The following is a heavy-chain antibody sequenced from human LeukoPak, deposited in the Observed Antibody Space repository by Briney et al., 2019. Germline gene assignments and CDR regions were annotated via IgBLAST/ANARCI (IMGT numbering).Heavy chain of an antibody. D-gene: IGHD3-22*01. CDR1: GGSLSTHH. CDR3: ARGYDSSAYYPFNY. J-gene: IGHJ4*02. V-gene: IGHV4-59*11. Sequence: SETLSLTCVVSGGSLSTHHWSWIRQSPGRGLEWIGYISDSGSINYNPSLKSRVTISVDTSKNQFSLMLSSVTAADTAVHYCARGYDSSAYYPFNYWGQGTLVTVSS. CDR2: ISDSGSI.